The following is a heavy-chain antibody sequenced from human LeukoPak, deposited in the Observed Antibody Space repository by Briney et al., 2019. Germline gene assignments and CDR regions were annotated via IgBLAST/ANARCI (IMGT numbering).Heavy chain of an antibody. CDR2: IIPIFGTG. CDR3: ASGSRDGNYYYYYMDV. J-gene: IGHJ6*03. CDR1: GGTFSSYA. V-gene: IGHV1-69*05. Sequence: SVKVSCKASGGTFSSYAISWVRQAPGQGLEWMGRIIPIFGTGNYAQKFQGRVTITTDESTSTAYMEMSSLRSEDTAVYYCASGSRDGNYYYYYMDVWGKGTTVTVSS. D-gene: IGHD2-15*01.